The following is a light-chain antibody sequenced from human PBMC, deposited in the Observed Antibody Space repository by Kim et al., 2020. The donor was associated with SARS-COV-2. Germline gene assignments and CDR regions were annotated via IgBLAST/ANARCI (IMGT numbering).Light chain of an antibody. CDR3: QSFDSSLSGYL. V-gene: IGLV1-40*01. Sequence: RVTISGTGSSSNIGAGYDVHWYQHLPGTAPKLLIYGNSNRPSGVPDRFSGSKSGTSASLAITGLQAEDEADYYCQSFDSSLSGYLFGTGTKVTVL. CDR1: SSNIGAGYD. CDR2: GNS. J-gene: IGLJ1*01.